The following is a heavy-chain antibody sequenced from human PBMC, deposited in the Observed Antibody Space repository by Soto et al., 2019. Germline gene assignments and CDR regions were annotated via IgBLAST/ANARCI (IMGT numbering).Heavy chain of an antibody. Sequence: ASVKVSCKASGYTFTSWDVYWVRQAAGQGLEWMGYMNPRSGNTGYEQKFQGRVAMTRDTSISTAYMELSSLTYDDKAVYYCTASSWTGAGLDFWGQGTPVNVSS. CDR1: GYTFTSWD. CDR3: TASSWTGAGLDF. D-gene: IGHD6-13*01. J-gene: IGHJ4*01. CDR2: MNPRSGNT. V-gene: IGHV1-8*01.